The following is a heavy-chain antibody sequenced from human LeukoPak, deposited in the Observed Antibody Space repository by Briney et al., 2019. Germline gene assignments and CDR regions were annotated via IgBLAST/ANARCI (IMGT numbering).Heavy chain of an antibody. CDR3: AKDKWFGELLEYLDY. Sequence: GGSLRLSCAASGFPFSSYAMSWVRQAPGKGLEWVSAISGSGGSTYYADSEKGRFTISRDNFKNTLYLQMNSLRAEDTAVYYCAKDKWFGELLEYLDYWRRGTLVTVSS. V-gene: IGHV3-23*01. CDR1: GFPFSSYA. CDR2: ISGSGGST. J-gene: IGHJ4*02. D-gene: IGHD3-10*01.